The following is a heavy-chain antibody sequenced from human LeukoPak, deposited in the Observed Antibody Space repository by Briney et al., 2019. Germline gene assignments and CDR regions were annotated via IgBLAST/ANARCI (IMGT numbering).Heavy chain of an antibody. D-gene: IGHD2-2*01. CDR3: ARDRVPAAILMASAFDI. V-gene: IGHV1-69*13. CDR2: IIPIFGTA. Sequence: SVKVSCTAPGGTFSSYAISWVRQAPGQGLEWMGGIIPIFGTANYAQKFQGRVTITADESTSTAYMELSSLRSEDTAVYYCARDRVPAAILMASAFDIWGQGTMVTVSS. CDR1: GGTFSSYA. J-gene: IGHJ3*02.